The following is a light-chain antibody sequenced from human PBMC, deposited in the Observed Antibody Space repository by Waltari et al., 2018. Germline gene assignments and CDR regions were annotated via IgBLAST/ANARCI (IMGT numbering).Light chain of an antibody. V-gene: IGLV2-23*01. CDR1: SSGVGSYNL. Sequence: QSALTQPASVSGSPGQSITISCTGTSSGVGSYNLVSWYQQHPGKAPKLMIYEGSKRPSGVSKRVSCSKSGNTASLTISGLQAEDEADYYCCSYAGAVFGGGTKLTIL. CDR3: CSYAGAV. CDR2: EGS. J-gene: IGLJ3*02.